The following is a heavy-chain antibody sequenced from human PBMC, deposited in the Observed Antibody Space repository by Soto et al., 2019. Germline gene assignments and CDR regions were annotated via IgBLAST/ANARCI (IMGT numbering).Heavy chain of an antibody. CDR1: GGSISRYD. CDR3: ARDLWGYCGTDCYPLDV. V-gene: IGHV4-59*01. J-gene: IGHJ6*02. D-gene: IGHD2-21*02. Sequence: SETLSLTCTVAGGSISRYDWSWIRQPPGKGLEWIGYMYNTWSTVYNPSFKSRVTISVDTSKNQFSLKLNSVTAADTAVYYCARDLWGYCGTDCYPLDVWGQGTTVTVSS. CDR2: MYNTWST.